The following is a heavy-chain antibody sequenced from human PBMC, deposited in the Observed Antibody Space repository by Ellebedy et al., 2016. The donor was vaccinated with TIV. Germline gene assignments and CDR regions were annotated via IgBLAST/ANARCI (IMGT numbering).Heavy chain of an antibody. CDR1: GFTFSSYA. Sequence: GESLKISCAASGFTFSSYAMSWVRQAPGKGLEWVSHFSDSTYYADSVKGRFTISGDNSKNTLYLQMDSLRAEDTAMYYCARGRSGTYIHHAFDYWGQGTLVTVSS. D-gene: IGHD1-14*01. CDR3: ARGRSGTYIHHAFDY. V-gene: IGHV3-23*01. CDR2: FSDST. J-gene: IGHJ4*02.